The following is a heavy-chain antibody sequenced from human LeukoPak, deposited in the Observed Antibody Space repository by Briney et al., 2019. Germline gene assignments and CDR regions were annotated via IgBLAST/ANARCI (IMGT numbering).Heavy chain of an antibody. J-gene: IGHJ3*02. CDR2: ISYDGSNK. CDR1: GFTFSSYG. V-gene: IGHV3-30*03. Sequence: PGRSLGLSCAASGFTFSSYGMHWVRQAPGKGLEWVAVISYDGSNKYYADSVKGRFTISRDNSKNTLYLQMNSLRAEDTAVYYCARDLPPPQATDAFDIWGQGTMVTVSS. CDR3: ARDLPPPQATDAFDI.